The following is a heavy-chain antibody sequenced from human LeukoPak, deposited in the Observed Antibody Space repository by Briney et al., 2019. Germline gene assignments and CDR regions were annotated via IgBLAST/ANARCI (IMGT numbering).Heavy chain of an antibody. V-gene: IGHV1-2*02. CDR1: GYTFTGYY. CDR2: INPNSGGT. D-gene: IGHD3-22*01. Sequence: GASVKVSCKASGYTFTGYYMHWVRQAPGQGPEWMGWINPNSGGTNYAQKFQGRVTMTRDTSISTAYMELSRLRSDDTAVYYCASEYYDSSGDFDYWGQGTLVTVSS. J-gene: IGHJ4*02. CDR3: ASEYYDSSGDFDY.